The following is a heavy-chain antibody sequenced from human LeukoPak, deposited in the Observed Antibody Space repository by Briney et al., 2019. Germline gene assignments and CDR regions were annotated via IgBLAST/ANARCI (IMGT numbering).Heavy chain of an antibody. J-gene: IGHJ4*02. CDR2: IYYSGST. Sequence: ETLSLTCTVSGGSISSSSYYWGWIRQPPGKGLEWIGSIYYSGSTYYNPSLKSRVTISVDTSKNQFSLKLSSVTAADTAVYYCASEDYAFDYWGQGTLVTVSS. V-gene: IGHV4-39*07. CDR3: ASEDYAFDY. CDR1: GGSISSSSYY. D-gene: IGHD4-17*01.